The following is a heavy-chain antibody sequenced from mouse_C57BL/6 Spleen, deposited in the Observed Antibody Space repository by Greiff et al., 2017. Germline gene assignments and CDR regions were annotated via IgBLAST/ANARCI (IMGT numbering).Heavy chain of an antibody. V-gene: IGHV10-1*01. J-gene: IGHJ4*01. D-gene: IGHD4-1*01. CDR1: GFSFNTYA. CDR3: VRQKLGRGDYYAMDY. CDR2: IRSKSNNYAT. Sequence: EVQLVESGGGLVQPKGSLKLSCAASGFSFNTYAMNWVRQAPGKGLEWVARIRSKSNNYATYYADSVKDRFTISRDDSESMLYLQMNNLKTEDTAMYYCVRQKLGRGDYYAMDYWGQGTSGTVSS.